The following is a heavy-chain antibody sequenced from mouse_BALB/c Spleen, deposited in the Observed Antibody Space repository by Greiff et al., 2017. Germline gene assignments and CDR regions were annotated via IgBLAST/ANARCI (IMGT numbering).Heavy chain of an antibody. J-gene: IGHJ2*01. CDR1: GFTFTDYY. V-gene: IGHV7-3*02. Sequence: EVQRVESGGGLVQPGGSLRLSCATSGFTFTDYYMSWVRQPPGKALEWLGFIRNKANGYTTEYSASVKGRFTISRDNSQSILYLQMNTLRAEDSATYYCARDPQGYFDYWGQGTTLTVSS. CDR2: IRNKANGYTT. CDR3: ARDPQGYFDY.